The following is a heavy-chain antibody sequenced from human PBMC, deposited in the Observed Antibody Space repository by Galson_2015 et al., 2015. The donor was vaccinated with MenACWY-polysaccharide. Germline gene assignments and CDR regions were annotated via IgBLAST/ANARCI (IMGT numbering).Heavy chain of an antibody. V-gene: IGHV3-7*01. Sequence: SLRLSCAASGFTFSTYWMSWVRQAPGKGLEWVANIKPDGSEKYYVDSVKGRFTISRDNAKNSLFLQMNSLRAEDTAVYYCATGGYGSGYHLPIDWGQGTLVTVSS. CDR1: GFTFSTYW. CDR3: ATGGYGSGYHLPID. CDR2: IKPDGSEK. D-gene: IGHD3-3*01. J-gene: IGHJ4*02.